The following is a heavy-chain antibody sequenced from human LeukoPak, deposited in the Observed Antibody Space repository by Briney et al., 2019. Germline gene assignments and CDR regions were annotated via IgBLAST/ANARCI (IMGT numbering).Heavy chain of an antibody. CDR3: ARRSCGGDCYSAFDY. V-gene: IGHV3-20*04. CDR2: INWNGGST. Sequence: PGGSLRLSCAASGFTFSSYAMSWVRQAPGKGLEWVSGINWNGGSTGYADSVEGRFTISRNNAKNSLYLQMNSLRAEDTALYYCARRSCGGDCYSAFDYWGQGTLVTVSS. D-gene: IGHD2-21*01. CDR1: GFTFSSYA. J-gene: IGHJ4*02.